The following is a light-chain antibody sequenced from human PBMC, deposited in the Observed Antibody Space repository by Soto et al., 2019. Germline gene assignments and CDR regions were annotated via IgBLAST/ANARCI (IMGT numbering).Light chain of an antibody. CDR3: QQYGSSPLT. CDR1: QSVSSY. Sequence: EIGLKQSAAALSLSPGERATLSCRASQSVSSYLAWYQQKPGQAPRLLIYDASNRATGIPARFSGSGSGTDFTLTISRLEPEDFAVYYCQQYGSSPLTFGGGTKVDI. J-gene: IGKJ4*01. V-gene: IGKV3-11*01. CDR2: DAS.